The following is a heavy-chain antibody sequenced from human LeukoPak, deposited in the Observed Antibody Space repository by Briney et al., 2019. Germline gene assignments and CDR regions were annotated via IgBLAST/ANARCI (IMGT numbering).Heavy chain of an antibody. Sequence: GGSLRLSCAASGFSFSSYWMSWVRQAPGKGLEWVSAISGSGGSTYYADSVKGRFTISRDNSKNSLYLQMNSLRAEDTAVYYCAELGITMIGGVWGKGTTVTISS. J-gene: IGHJ6*04. V-gene: IGHV3-23*01. CDR2: ISGSGGST. CDR1: GFSFSSYW. D-gene: IGHD3-10*02. CDR3: AELGITMIGGV.